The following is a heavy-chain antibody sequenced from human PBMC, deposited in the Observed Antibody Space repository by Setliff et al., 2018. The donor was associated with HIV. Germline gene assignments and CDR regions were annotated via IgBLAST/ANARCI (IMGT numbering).Heavy chain of an antibody. V-gene: IGHV3-21*01. Sequence: GGSLRLSCVASGFTLSTYSMNWVRQAPGKGLEWVSSITTDSSYIFDADSVKGRFTISRDNAQNSLYLQMNNLRVEDTAVYYCARDSGYEGDHYFDYWGQGTLVTVSS. CDR2: ITTDSSYI. CDR1: GFTLSTYS. J-gene: IGHJ4*02. D-gene: IGHD5-12*01. CDR3: ARDSGYEGDHYFDY.